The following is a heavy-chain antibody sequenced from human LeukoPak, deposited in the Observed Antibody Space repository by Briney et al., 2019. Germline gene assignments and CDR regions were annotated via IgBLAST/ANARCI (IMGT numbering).Heavy chain of an antibody. V-gene: IGHV4-59*01. CDR1: GGSISSYY. D-gene: IGHD3-22*01. CDR2: IYYSGST. J-gene: IGHJ5*02. Sequence: SETLSLTCTVSGGSISSYYWSWIRQPPGKGLEWIGYIYYSGSTNYNPSLKSRVTISVDTSKNQFSLKLSSVTAADTAVYYCARSPLNYYDSSGYYLWGQGTLVTVSS. CDR3: ARSPLNYYDSSGYYL.